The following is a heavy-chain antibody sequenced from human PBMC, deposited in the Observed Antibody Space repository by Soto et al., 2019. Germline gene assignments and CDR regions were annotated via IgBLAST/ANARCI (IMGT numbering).Heavy chain of an antibody. CDR1: GFTFSGSA. V-gene: IGHV3-73*01. D-gene: IGHD6-13*01. CDR3: TRLIAAAHY. Sequence: EVQLVESGGGLVQPGGSLKLSCAAYGFTFSGSAMHLVRQASGKGLEWVGRIRSKANSYATAYAASVKGRFTISRDDSKNTAYLQMNSLKTEDTAVYYCTRLIAAAHYWGQGTLVTVSS. CDR2: IRSKANSYAT. J-gene: IGHJ4*02.